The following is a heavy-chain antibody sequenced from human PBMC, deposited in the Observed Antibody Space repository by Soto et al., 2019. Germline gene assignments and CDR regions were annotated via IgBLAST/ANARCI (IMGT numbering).Heavy chain of an antibody. CDR1: GFTFSSYG. J-gene: IGHJ4*02. V-gene: IGHV3-33*01. D-gene: IGHD6-13*01. Sequence: QVQLGESGGGVVQPGRSLRLSCAASGFTFSSYGMHWVRQAPGKGLEWVAVIWYDGSNKYYADSVKGRFTISRDNSKNTLYLQMNSLRAEDTAVYYCARERNRYSSSWYYFDYWGQGTLVTVS. CDR2: IWYDGSNK. CDR3: ARERNRYSSSWYYFDY.